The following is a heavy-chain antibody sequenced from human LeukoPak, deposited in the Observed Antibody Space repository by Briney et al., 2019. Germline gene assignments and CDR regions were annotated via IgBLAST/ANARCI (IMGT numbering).Heavy chain of an antibody. D-gene: IGHD6-13*01. CDR3: ARERQQLGLYYYYYMDV. V-gene: IGHV4-39*02. CDR1: GGSISSSSYY. CDR2: IYYSGST. J-gene: IGHJ6*03. Sequence: SETLSLTCTVSGGSISSSSYYWGWIRQPPGKGLGWIGSIYYSGSTYYSPSLKSRATISVDTSKNHFSLKLTSVTAADTAVYYCARERQQLGLYYYYYMDVWGKGTTVTISS.